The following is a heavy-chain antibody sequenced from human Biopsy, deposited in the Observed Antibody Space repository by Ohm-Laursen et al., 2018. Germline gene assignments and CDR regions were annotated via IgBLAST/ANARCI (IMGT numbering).Heavy chain of an antibody. J-gene: IGHJ1*01. Sequence: TLSLTCTVSGGSFTGHYWSWIRQPPGKGLEWIGHISYTGYTSYKSSLKSRVTISLDTSRKHFSLRLTSLAAADMAVYYCARGSNEYGGLYFPHWGQGTLVTVSS. V-gene: IGHV4-59*11. CDR3: ARGSNEYGGLYFPH. CDR2: ISYTGYT. CDR1: GGSFTGHY. D-gene: IGHD4-23*01.